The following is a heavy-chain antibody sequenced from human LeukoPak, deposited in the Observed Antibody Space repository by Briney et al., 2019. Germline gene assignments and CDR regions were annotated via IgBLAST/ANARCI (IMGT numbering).Heavy chain of an antibody. D-gene: IGHD6-6*01. CDR2: ISSSSSYI. CDR3: ARDPTYSSSPNWFDP. V-gene: IGHV3-21*01. CDR1: GFTFSSYS. Sequence: GGSLRLSCAASGFTFSSYSMNWVRQAPGKGLEWVSSISSSSSYIYHADSVKGRFTISRDNAKNSLYLQMNSLRAEDTAVYYCARDPTYSSSPNWFDPWGQGTLVTVSS. J-gene: IGHJ5*02.